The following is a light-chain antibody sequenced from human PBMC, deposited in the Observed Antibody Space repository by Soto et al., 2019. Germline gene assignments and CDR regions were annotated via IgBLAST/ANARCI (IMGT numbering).Light chain of an antibody. CDR1: QSVSSN. J-gene: IGKJ1*01. CDR2: GAS. CDR3: QQYNKWPRT. V-gene: IGKV3-15*01. Sequence: EIELTQSPGTLSLSPGERATLSCRASQSVSSNLAWYQQKPGQAPRLLIYGASTRATGIPARFSGSGSGTEFTLTISRLQSEDFAVYYCQQYNKWPRTFGQGTKVDI.